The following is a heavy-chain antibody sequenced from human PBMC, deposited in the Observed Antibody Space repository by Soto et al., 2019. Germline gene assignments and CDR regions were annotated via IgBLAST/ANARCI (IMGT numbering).Heavy chain of an antibody. CDR3: ATPAENWNDGAFDY. CDR2: INPGNGKT. D-gene: IGHD1-1*01. CDR1: GYTFTSYA. J-gene: IGHJ4*02. V-gene: IGHV1-3*01. Sequence: ASVKVSCKASGYTFTSYAMHWVRQAPGQGLEWMGWINPGNGKTKYAQKFQGRVTMTEDTSTDTAYMELSSLRSEDTAVYYCATPAENWNDGAFDYWGQGTLVTVSS.